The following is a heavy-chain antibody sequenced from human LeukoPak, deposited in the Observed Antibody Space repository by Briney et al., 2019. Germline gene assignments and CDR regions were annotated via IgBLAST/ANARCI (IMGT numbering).Heavy chain of an antibody. CDR2: IYPGDSDT. D-gene: IGHD1-26*01. Sequence: GESLKISCKGSGYSFTSYWIGWVRQMPGKGLEWMGIIYPGDSDTRYSPSFQGQVTISADKSISTAYLQWSSLKASDTAMYYCARVRGDEWEPLQGLNYFDYWGQGTRVTVSS. CDR3: ARVRGDEWEPLQGLNYFDY. J-gene: IGHJ4*02. V-gene: IGHV5-51*01. CDR1: GYSFTSYW.